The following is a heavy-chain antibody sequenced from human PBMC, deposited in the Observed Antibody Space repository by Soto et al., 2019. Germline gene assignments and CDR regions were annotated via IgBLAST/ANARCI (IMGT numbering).Heavy chain of an antibody. CDR2: INVANGDT. Sequence: QVQLVQSGAEVKKPGASVKASCKASGYTSTAYPMHWVRQAPGQRLEWMGWINVANGDTGYSQKFQGRVTVTRDTSASTVYMELSSLTSEATAVYYCARKDYYGAGIYYFDHWGQGTMVTVSS. CDR1: GYTSTAYP. J-gene: IGHJ4*02. D-gene: IGHD3-10*01. CDR3: ARKDYYGAGIYYFDH. V-gene: IGHV1-3*01.